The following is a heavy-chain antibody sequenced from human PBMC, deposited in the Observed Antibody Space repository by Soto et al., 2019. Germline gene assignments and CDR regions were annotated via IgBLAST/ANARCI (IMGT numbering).Heavy chain of an antibody. Sequence: PSETLSLTCTVSGGSISSYYWSWIRQPPGKGLEWIGYIYYSGSTNYNPSLKSRVTISVDTSKNQFSLKLSSVTAADTAVYSCARVQLPGWYFDLWGRGTLVTVSS. V-gene: IGHV4-59*12. CDR3: ARVQLPGWYFDL. CDR2: IYYSGST. D-gene: IGHD3-10*01. CDR1: GGSISSYY. J-gene: IGHJ2*01.